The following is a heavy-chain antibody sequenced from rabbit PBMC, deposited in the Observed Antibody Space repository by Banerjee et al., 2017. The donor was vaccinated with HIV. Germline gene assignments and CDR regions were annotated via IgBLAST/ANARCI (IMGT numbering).Heavy chain of an antibody. J-gene: IGHJ4*01. D-gene: IGHD3-1*01. Sequence: QQQLEVSGGGLVKPGGTLTLTCKAPGIDFSRYYYMCWVCQAPGKGLELIACIVSSSGSTRYASWVNGRFTISKASSTTVTLQMTSLTDADTATYFCVRNWGLWGPGSLVTVS. CDR2: IVSSSGST. CDR3: VRNWGL. CDR1: GIDFSRYYY. V-gene: IGHV1S43*01.